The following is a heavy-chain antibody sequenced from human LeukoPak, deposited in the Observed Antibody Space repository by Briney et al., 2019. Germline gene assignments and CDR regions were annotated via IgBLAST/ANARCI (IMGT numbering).Heavy chain of an antibody. CDR2: INPNSGGT. CDR1: GYTFTSYG. Sequence: ASVKVSCKASGYTFTSYGISWVRQAPGQGLEWMGWINPNSGGTNYAQKFQGRVTMTRDTSISTAYMELSRLRSDDTAVYYCARGQSMRHFDLWGRGTLVTVSS. D-gene: IGHD6-6*01. CDR3: ARGQSMRHFDL. V-gene: IGHV1-2*02. J-gene: IGHJ2*01.